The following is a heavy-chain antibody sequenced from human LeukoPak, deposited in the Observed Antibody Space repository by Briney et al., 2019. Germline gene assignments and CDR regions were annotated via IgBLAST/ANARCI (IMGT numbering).Heavy chain of an antibody. J-gene: IGHJ4*02. CDR1: GYTFTVYY. CDR3: ARDNSIVVVTASDY. D-gene: IGHD2-21*02. V-gene: IGHV1-2*02. CDR2: INPNSGGT. Sequence: ASVKVSCKASGYTFTVYYMHWVRQAPGQGLEWMGWINPNSGGTNYAQKFQGRVTMTRDTSISTAYMELSRLRSDDTAVYYCARDNSIVVVTASDYWGQGTLVTVSS.